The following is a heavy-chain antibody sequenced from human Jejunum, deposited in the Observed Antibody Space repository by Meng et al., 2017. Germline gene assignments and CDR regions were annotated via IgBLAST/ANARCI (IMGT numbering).Heavy chain of an antibody. D-gene: IGHD2-15*01. CDR1: GFTFSAST. Sequence: GESLKISCAASGFTFSASTIHWVRQASGKGLEWVGRIRSKTNSYATAYSASVKGRFTISSDDSENTAYLQMNSLKTEDTAVYYCLRLVKPASWWLDPWGQGTLVTVSS. J-gene: IGHJ5*02. V-gene: IGHV3-73*01. CDR3: LRLVKPASWWLDP. CDR2: IRSKTNSYAT.